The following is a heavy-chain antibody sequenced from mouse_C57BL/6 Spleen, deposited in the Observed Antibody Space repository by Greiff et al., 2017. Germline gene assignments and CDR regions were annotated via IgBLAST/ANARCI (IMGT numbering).Heavy chain of an antibody. Sequence: VQLQQSGAELVKPGASVKISCKASGYAFSSYWMNWVKQRPGKGLEWIGQIYPGDGDTNYNGKFKGKATLTADNSSSTAYMQLSSLTSEDSAVYFCAREITTVAAAYWRPGTTLTVSS. CDR1: GYAFSSYW. CDR3: AREITTVAAAY. V-gene: IGHV1-80*01. D-gene: IGHD1-1*01. J-gene: IGHJ2*01. CDR2: IYPGDGDT.